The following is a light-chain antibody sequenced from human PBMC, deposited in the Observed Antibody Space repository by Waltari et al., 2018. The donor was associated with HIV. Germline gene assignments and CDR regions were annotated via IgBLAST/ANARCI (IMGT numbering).Light chain of an antibody. CDR1: TSDVGAYNR. J-gene: IGLJ1*01. Sequence: QSVLTQPPSVSASPGQSVNISCTGTTSDVGAYNRVSWYLQAPGTAPKFLIYEVKRRPSGVPDRFSGSKSGTTASLTISGLQADDEADYYCSSYRTNNTIVFGTGTKVTVL. V-gene: IGLV2-18*02. CDR3: SSYRTNNTIV. CDR2: EVK.